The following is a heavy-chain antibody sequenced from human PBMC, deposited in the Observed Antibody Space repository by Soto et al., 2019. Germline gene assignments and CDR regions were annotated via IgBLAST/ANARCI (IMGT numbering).Heavy chain of an antibody. CDR1: GGTFSSYA. V-gene: IGHV1-69*06. Sequence: QVQLVQSGAEVKKPRSSVKVSCKASGGTFSSYAISWVRQAPGQGLEWMGGIIPIFGTANYAQKFQGRVTITADKSTSTAYMELSSLRSADTAVYYCARVGGAGTTCDSYYGMDVWGQGTTVTVSS. D-gene: IGHD1-7*01. CDR3: ARVGGAGTTCDSYYGMDV. CDR2: IIPIFGTA. J-gene: IGHJ6*02.